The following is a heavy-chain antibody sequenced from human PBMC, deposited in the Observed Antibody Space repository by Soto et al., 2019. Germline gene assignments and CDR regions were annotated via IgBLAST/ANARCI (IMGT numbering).Heavy chain of an antibody. CDR1: GYTFTSYG. J-gene: IGHJ6*03. CDR3: ARDPIAAAGNFHYYYMDV. D-gene: IGHD6-13*01. Sequence: GASVKVSCKASGYTFTSYGISWVRQAPGQGLEWMGWISAYNGNTNYAQKLQGRVTMTTDTSTSTAYMELRSLRSDDTAVYYCARDPIAAAGNFHYYYMDVWGKGTTVTVSS. CDR2: ISAYNGNT. V-gene: IGHV1-18*01.